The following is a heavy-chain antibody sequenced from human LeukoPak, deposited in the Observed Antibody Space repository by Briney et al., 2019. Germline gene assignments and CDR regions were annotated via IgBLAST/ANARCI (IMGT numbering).Heavy chain of an antibody. CDR3: ARVGYCSSTSCYGDSIWFDP. Sequence: SETLSLTCTVSGGSISSYYWSWIRQPPGKGLEWIGYIYDSGGTNYNPSLKSRVTISVDTSKNQFSLKLSSVTAADTAVYYCARVGYCSSTSCYGDSIWFDPWGQGTLVTASS. CDR1: GGSISSYY. J-gene: IGHJ5*02. V-gene: IGHV4-59*01. CDR2: IYDSGGT. D-gene: IGHD2-2*01.